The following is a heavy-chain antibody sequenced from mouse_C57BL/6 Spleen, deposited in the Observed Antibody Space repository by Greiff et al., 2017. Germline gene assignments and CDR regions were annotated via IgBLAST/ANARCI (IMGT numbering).Heavy chain of an antibody. CDR3: ARNQGYVGYPYCYFDV. Sequence: VKLMESGPGLVAPSQSLSITCTVSGFSLTSYAISWVRQPPGKGLEWLGVIRTGGGTNYTSALKSRLSISKNNSKSKVVLKMNSLQTDDTARYYCARNQGYVGYPYCYFDVWGTGTTVSVSS. J-gene: IGHJ1*03. D-gene: IGHD2-3*01. V-gene: IGHV2-9-1*01. CDR2: IRTGGGT. CDR1: GFSLTSYA.